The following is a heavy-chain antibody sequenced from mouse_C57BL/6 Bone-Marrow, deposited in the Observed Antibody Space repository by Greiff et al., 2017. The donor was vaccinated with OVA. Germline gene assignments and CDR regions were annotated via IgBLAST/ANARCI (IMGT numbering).Heavy chain of an antibody. D-gene: IGHD1-1*01. V-gene: IGHV1-4*01. CDR3: ARSSIYYYGSLYYFNY. CDR2: INPSSGYT. Sequence: QVQLKQSGAELARPGASVKMSCKASGYTFTSDTMHWVKQRPGQGLEWIGYINPSSGYTKYNQKFKDKATLTADKSSSTAYMQLSSLTSEDSAVYYFARSSIYYYGSLYYFNYWGQGTTLTVSS. CDR1: GYTFTSDT. J-gene: IGHJ2*01.